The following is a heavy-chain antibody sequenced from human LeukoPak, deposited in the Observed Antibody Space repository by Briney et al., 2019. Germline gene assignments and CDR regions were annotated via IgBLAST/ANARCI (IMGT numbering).Heavy chain of an antibody. J-gene: IGHJ4*02. D-gene: IGHD3-22*01. CDR1: GYTFTSFG. CDR3: ARDRIPYYYDSSGVDY. V-gene: IGHV1-18*01. Sequence: ASVKVSCKASGYTFTSFGISWVRQAPGQGLEWMGWSSAYNGNTKYAQNVQGRVTMTADTSTDTAYMELRSLRSDDTAVYYCARDRIPYYYDSSGVDYWGQGTLVTVSS. CDR2: SSAYNGNT.